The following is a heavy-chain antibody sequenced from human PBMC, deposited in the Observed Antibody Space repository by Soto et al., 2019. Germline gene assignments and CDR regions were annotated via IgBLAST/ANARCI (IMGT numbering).Heavy chain of an antibody. CDR3: ARRQQRVRGDAFDI. D-gene: IGHD6-13*01. CDR1: GYTFTSYA. J-gene: IGHJ3*02. V-gene: IGHV1-3*01. Sequence: AASVKVSCKASGYTFTSYAMHWVRQALGQRLEWMGWINAGNGNTKYSQKFQGRVTITRDTSASTAYMELSSLRSEDTAVYYCARRQQRVRGDAFDIWGQGTMVTVSS. CDR2: INAGNGNT.